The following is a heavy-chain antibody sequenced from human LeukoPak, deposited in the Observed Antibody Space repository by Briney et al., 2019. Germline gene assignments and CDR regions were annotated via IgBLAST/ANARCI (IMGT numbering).Heavy chain of an antibody. CDR1: GFTFSSYG. D-gene: IGHD1-1*01. V-gene: IGHV3-33*01. CDR2: IWYDGSNK. J-gene: IGHJ6*02. CDR3: ARYTGTTGTTYHYYGVDV. Sequence: GGSLRLSCAASGFTFSSYGMHWVRQAPGKGLEWVAVIWYDGSNKYYADSVKGRFTISRDNAKSSLYLQMNSLRAEDTAVYYCARYTGTTGTTYHYYGVDVWGQGTTVTVSS.